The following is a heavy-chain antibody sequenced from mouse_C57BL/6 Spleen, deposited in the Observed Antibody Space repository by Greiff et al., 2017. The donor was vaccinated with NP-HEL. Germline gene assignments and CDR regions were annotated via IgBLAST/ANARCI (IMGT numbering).Heavy chain of an antibody. J-gene: IGHJ3*01. D-gene: IGHD2-4*01. CDR1: GFSLTSYG. V-gene: IGHV2-6-1*01. CDR3: ARHEDDYDGVGFAY. Sequence: VMLVESGPGLVAPSQSLSITCTVSGFSLTSYGVHWVRQPPGKGLEWLVVIWSDGSTTYNSALKSRLSISKDNSKSQVFLKMNSLQTDDTAMYYCARHEDDYDGVGFAYWGQGTLVTVSA. CDR2: IWSDGST.